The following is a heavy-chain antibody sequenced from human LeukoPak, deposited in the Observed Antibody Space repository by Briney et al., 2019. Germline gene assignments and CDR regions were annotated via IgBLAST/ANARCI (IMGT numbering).Heavy chain of an antibody. D-gene: IGHD6-13*01. CDR1: RFTFNNYA. CDR2: ISGSGGST. J-gene: IGHJ4*02. V-gene: IGHV3-23*01. Sequence: PGGSLRLSCAASRFTFNNYAMSWVRQAPGKGLEWVSVISGSGGSTYYADFVKGRFTISRDNSKNTLYLQMNSLRAEDTAVYYCAKGAQQLVYWVDYWGQGTLVTVSS. CDR3: AKGAQQLVYWVDY.